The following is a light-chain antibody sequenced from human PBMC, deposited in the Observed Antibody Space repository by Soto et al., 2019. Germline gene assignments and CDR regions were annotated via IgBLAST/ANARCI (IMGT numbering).Light chain of an antibody. J-gene: IGLJ3*02. CDR3: QAYDYSLTAFV. V-gene: IGLV1-40*01. CDR1: NSNLGAGYD. CDR2: GNR. Sequence: QSVLTQPPSVSGAPGQRVTISCTGNNSNLGAGYDVHWYQQLPGAAPKLVIFGNRNRPSGVPERFSGSKSGTSASLAITALQADDAADYYCQAYDYSLTAFVFGGGTQLTVL.